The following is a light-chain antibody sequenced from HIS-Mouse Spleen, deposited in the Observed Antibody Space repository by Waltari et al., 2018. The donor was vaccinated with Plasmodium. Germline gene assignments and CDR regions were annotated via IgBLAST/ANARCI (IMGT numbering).Light chain of an antibody. CDR2: GAS. CDR3: QQYNNWPAWT. Sequence: EIVITQSPATLSVSQGERATPPCRASQSVSSNLAWYQQKPGQAPRPLIYGASTRATGIPARFSGSGSGTEFTLTISSLQSEDFAVYYCQQYNNWPAWTFGQGTKVEIK. J-gene: IGKJ1*01. V-gene: IGKV3-15*01. CDR1: QSVSSN.